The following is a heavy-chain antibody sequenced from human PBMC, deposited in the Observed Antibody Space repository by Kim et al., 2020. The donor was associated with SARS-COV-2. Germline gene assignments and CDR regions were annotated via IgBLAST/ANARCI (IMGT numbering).Heavy chain of an antibody. CDR2: INANSGGT. D-gene: IGHD1-26*01. V-gene: IGHV1-2*02. J-gene: IGHJ6*02. Sequence: ASVKVSCEASAFTFTAYFIHWVRQAPGQGLEWMGSINANSGGTNYARKFQGRVALTRDTSISTAYMELSTLRSDDTAVYYCARLKLVGAFGGTRDYGMDVWGQGTTVSVSS. CDR1: AFTFTAYF. CDR3: ARLKLVGAFGGTRDYGMDV.